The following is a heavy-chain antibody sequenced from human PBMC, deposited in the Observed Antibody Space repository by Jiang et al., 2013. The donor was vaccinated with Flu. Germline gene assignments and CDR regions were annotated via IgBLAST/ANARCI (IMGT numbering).Heavy chain of an antibody. J-gene: IGHJ5*02. V-gene: IGHV5-10-1*01. D-gene: IGHD5-12*01. Sequence: VRQMPGKGLEWMGRIDPSDSYTNYSPSFQGHVTISADKSISTAYLRWSSLKASDTAMYYCARHSSSGYSGSGFDPWGQGTLVTVSS. CDR3: ARHSSSGYSGSGFDP. CDR2: IDPSDSYT.